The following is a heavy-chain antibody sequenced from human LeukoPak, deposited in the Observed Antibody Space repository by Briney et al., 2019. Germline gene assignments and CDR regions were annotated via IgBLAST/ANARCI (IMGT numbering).Heavy chain of an antibody. D-gene: IGHD6-19*01. V-gene: IGHV3-66*02. CDR3: ARDLSSGWYDY. CDR2: IYSGGST. CDR1: GFTVSSNY. J-gene: IGHJ4*02. Sequence: GGSLRLSCAASGFTVSSNYMSWVRQAPGKGLVWVSVIYSGGSTYYADSVKGRFTISRDNSKNTLYLQMNSLRAEDTAVYYCARDLSSGWYDYWGKGTLVTVSS.